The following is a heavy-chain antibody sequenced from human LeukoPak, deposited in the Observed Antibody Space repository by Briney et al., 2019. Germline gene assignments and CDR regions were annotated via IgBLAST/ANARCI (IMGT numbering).Heavy chain of an antibody. Sequence: PGGSLRLSCAAFGFTFSDYYMSWIRQAPGKGLEWVSYISSSGSIIYYADSVKGRFTISRDNAKNSLYLQMNSLRVEDTAVYYCARDNSWYQGYHYMDVWGKGTTVTISS. J-gene: IGHJ6*03. CDR3: ARDNSWYQGYHYMDV. CDR2: ISSSGSII. D-gene: IGHD6-13*01. CDR1: GFTFSDYY. V-gene: IGHV3-11*04.